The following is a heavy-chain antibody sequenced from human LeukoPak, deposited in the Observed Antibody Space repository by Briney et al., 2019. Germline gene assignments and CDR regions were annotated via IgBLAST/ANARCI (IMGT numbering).Heavy chain of an antibody. CDR2: LSGSGITT. CDR1: GFTFSNSA. Sequence: GGSLRLSCAASGFTFSNSAMSWVRQAPGKGLEWVSTLSGSGITTYYADSVKGRFTISRDNSKTTLYLQMNSLRAEDTAVYYCAKGIYSSGWSYFDYWGHGTLVAVSS. J-gene: IGHJ4*01. V-gene: IGHV3-23*01. D-gene: IGHD6-19*01. CDR3: AKGIYSSGWSYFDY.